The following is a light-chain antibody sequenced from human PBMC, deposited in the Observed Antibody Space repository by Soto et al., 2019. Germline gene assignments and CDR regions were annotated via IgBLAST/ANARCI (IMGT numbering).Light chain of an antibody. Sequence: QSALTQPRSVSGSPGQSVTISCTGASSDVGAYKYVSWYQQHPDKAPKVMIYDVNKRPSGVPDRFSGSKSGNTASLTISGLQTEDEADYYCCSYAGTYVVFGEGTKLTVL. CDR2: DVN. CDR3: CSYAGTYVV. CDR1: SSDVGAYKY. V-gene: IGLV2-11*01. J-gene: IGLJ2*01.